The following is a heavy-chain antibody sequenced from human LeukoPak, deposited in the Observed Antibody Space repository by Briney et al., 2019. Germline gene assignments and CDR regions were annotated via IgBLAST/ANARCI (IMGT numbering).Heavy chain of an antibody. CDR3: ARGVLGITGTDYDY. J-gene: IGHJ4*02. Sequence: PGGSLRLSCAASGFTFSSYSMNWVRQATGKGLEWGSSISSSSSYIYYADSVKGRFTISRDNAKNSLYLQMNSLRAEDTAVYYCARGVLGITGTDYDYWGQGTLVTVSS. V-gene: IGHV3-21*01. CDR1: GFTFSSYS. CDR2: ISSSSSYI. D-gene: IGHD1/OR15-1a*01.